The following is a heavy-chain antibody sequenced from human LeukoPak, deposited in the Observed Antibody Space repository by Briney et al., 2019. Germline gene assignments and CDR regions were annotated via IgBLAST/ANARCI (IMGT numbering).Heavy chain of an antibody. CDR1: GGSFSGYY. V-gene: IGHV4-34*01. D-gene: IGHD7-27*01. CDR2: ISHSGSA. Sequence: SETLSLTCAVYGGSFSGYYWTWIRQPPGKGLEWIGEISHSGSANYNPSLKSRVTISVDTSKNQFSLKLSSVTAADTAVYYCARRPGYFDYWGQGTLVTVSS. J-gene: IGHJ4*02. CDR3: ARRPGYFDY.